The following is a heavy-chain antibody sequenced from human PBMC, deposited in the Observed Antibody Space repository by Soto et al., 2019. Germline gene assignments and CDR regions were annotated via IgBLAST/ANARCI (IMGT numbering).Heavy chain of an antibody. CDR2: MNQDGSNK. J-gene: IGHJ4*02. Sequence: EVHLVESGGGLVQPGGSLRLSCAASGFTFSNSWMTWVRQAAGKGLEWVANMNQDGSNKYHVDSVRGRFTISRDNARNSLYLQMNSLRAEDTAVYYCARDPGCGAIDYWGQGILVTVSS. D-gene: IGHD4-17*01. V-gene: IGHV3-7*01. CDR3: ARDPGCGAIDY. CDR1: GFTFSNSW.